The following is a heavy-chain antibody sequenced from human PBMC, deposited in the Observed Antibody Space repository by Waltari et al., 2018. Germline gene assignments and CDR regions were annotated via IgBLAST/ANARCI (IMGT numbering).Heavy chain of an antibody. V-gene: IGHV1-3*01. CDR1: GYTFTSYA. J-gene: IGHJ3*02. CDR3: ARVGCSGGSCYPDAFDI. Sequence: QVQLVQSGAEVKKPGASVKVSCKASGYTFTSYAMHWVRQAPGQRLEWMGRINAGKGNKKYSQKFQGRVTITRDTAASTAYMELSSLRSEDTAVYYCARVGCSGGSCYPDAFDIWGQGTTVTVSS. CDR2: INAGKGNK. D-gene: IGHD2-15*01.